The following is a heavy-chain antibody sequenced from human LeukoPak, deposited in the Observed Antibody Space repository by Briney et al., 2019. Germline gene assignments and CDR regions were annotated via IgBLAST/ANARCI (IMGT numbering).Heavy chain of an antibody. CDR2: ISPDGSRT. J-gene: IGHJ4*02. D-gene: IGHD6-6*01. Sequence: PGGSLRLSCTASGFTFMSYAMTWVRQVPGGGLEWVAEISPDGSRTRYADSVKGRFTISRDNSKSTLHLQINSLRGDDTAVYYCAKEIEYSSPTYFDYWGQGTLVTVSS. CDR3: AKEIEYSSPTYFDY. V-gene: IGHV3-23*01. CDR1: GFTFMSYA.